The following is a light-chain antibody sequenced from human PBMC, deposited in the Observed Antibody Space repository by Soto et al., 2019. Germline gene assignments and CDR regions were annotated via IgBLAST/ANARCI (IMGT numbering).Light chain of an antibody. V-gene: IGKV3-11*01. CDR3: QQRISWPLT. CDR2: DAY. J-gene: IGKJ4*01. Sequence: IVLTQSPDTLSLSPGERATLSCRASKSVNNYLAWYQQKPGQAPRLLIYDAYNRSTGIPARFGGGGFVTDFTLTISSLEPEELAVYYSQQRISWPLTFGGGTNVEIK. CDR1: KSVNNY.